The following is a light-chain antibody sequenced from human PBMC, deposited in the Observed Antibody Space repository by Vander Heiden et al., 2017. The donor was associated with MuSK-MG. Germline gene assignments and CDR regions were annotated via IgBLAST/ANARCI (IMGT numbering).Light chain of an antibody. CDR3: QAWDGTRV. Sequence: SYELSQPPSASVSPGQTASITCSGDKLERKHISWYQQRTGQSPVLVIYEDVKRPSGISERFSGSNSGNTATLTISGTQAVEESEYYCQAWDGTRVFGGGTKLTVL. CDR1: KLERKH. V-gene: IGLV3-1*01. J-gene: IGLJ3*02. CDR2: EDV.